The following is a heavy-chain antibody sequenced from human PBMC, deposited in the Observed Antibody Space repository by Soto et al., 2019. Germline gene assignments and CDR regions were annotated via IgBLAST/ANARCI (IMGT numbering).Heavy chain of an antibody. CDR1: GFTFSSYW. J-gene: IGHJ4*02. V-gene: IGHV3-74*01. CDR3: ARDQGGGDYADYFDY. CDR2: INSDGSST. Sequence: EVQLVESGGGLVQPGGSLRLSCAASGFTFSSYWMHWVRQAPGKGLVWVSRINSDGSSTSYADSVKGRFTISRDNAKNTLYLQMNSLRAEDTAVYYCARDQGGGDYADYFDYWGQGTLVTVSS. D-gene: IGHD2-21*02.